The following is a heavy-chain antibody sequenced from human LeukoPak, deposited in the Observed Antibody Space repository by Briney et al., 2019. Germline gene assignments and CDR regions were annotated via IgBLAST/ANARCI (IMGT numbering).Heavy chain of an antibody. CDR1: GGSISSYY. V-gene: IGHV4-59*01. CDR3: AREGYGSGSYSLGLDY. Sequence: PSETLSLTCTVSGGSISSYYWSWLRQPPGKGLEWIGYIYYSGSTNYNPSLKSRVTISVDTSKNQFSLKLSSVTAADTAVYYCAREGYGSGSYSLGLDYWGQGTLVTVSS. D-gene: IGHD3-10*01. CDR2: IYYSGST. J-gene: IGHJ4*02.